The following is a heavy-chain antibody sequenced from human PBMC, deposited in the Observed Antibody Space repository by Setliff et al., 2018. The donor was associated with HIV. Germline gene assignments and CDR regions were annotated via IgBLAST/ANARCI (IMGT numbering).Heavy chain of an antibody. D-gene: IGHD3-9*01. CDR1: GGSISSGSYY. CDR2: IYTSGST. J-gene: IGHJ3*02. CDR3: ARRERYYDILTGRVFDGFDI. Sequence: SETLSLTCTVSGGSISSGSYYWSWIRQPAGKGLEWIGHIYTSGSTNYNPSLKSRVTISVDTSKNHFSLKLSSVTAADTAVYYCARRERYYDILTGRVFDGFDIWGQGTMVTVSS. V-gene: IGHV4-61*09.